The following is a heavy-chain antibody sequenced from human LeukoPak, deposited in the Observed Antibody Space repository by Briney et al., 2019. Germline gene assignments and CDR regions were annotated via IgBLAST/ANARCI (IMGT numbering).Heavy chain of an antibody. CDR3: ARDRPIAVAGTSDY. D-gene: IGHD6-19*01. CDR1: GFTFSTYN. V-gene: IGHV3-21*01. CDR2: ISSSSSYI. Sequence: GESLRLSCAASGFTFSTYNMNWVRQAPGKGLEWVSSISSSSSYIYYADSVKGRFTISRDNAKNSLYLQMNSLRAEDTAVYYCARDRPIAVAGTSDYWGQGTLVTVSS. J-gene: IGHJ4*02.